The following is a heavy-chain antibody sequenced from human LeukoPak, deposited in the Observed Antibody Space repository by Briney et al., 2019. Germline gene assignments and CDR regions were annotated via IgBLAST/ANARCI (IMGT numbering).Heavy chain of an antibody. CDR2: IYYSGST. CDR3: TRRYTYGDYVEDWFDP. D-gene: IGHD4-17*01. J-gene: IGHJ5*02. CDR1: GGSISSSSYY. V-gene: IGHV4-39*07. Sequence: SETLSLTCTVSGGSISSSSYYWGWIRQPPGKGLEWIGSIYYSGSTYYNPSLKSRVTISVDTSKNQFSLKLSSVTAADTAVYYCTRRYTYGDYVEDWFDPWGQGTLVTVSS.